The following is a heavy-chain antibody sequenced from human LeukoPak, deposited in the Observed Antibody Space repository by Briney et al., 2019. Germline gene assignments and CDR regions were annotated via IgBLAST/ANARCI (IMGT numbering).Heavy chain of an antibody. V-gene: IGHV5-51*01. CDR2: IYPGEFDI. Sequence: GESLKISCKGSGYNFNDYWIGWVRQMLGKGLEWVGLIYPGEFDIRYSPSFQGQVTISADKSISTAYLQWKSLKASDTAMYYCARHAFHNDNSDYYFAHWGQGTLVTVSS. J-gene: IGHJ4*02. CDR1: GYNFNDYW. D-gene: IGHD3-22*01. CDR3: ARHAFHNDNSDYYFAH.